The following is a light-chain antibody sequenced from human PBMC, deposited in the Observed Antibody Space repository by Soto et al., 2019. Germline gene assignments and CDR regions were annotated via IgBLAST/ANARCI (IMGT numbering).Light chain of an antibody. V-gene: IGLV2-14*01. CDR3: SSYTNSGTYV. J-gene: IGLJ1*01. Sequence: QSVLTQPPSVSVSPGQSITLSCTGTSRDVGAYNYVSWYQQHPGKAPKLMIYDVSNRPSGISDRFSVSKSGNTASLTISNLQADDEADYYCSSYTNSGTYVFGTGTKVTVL. CDR1: SRDVGAYNY. CDR2: DVS.